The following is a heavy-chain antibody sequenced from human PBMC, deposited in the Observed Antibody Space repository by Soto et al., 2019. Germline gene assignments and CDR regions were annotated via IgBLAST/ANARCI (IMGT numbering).Heavy chain of an antibody. CDR1: GGTFSSYA. Sequence: QVQLVQSGAEVKKPGSSVKVSCKASGGTFSSYAISWVRQAPGQGLEWMGGIIPISGTANHAQKFQGGVTITAAESTSTAYMELSSLRSEDTAVYYCASVRIAAAGTGYYYYGMDVWGQGTTVTVSS. D-gene: IGHD6-13*01. CDR3: ASVRIAAAGTGYYYYGMDV. J-gene: IGHJ6*02. V-gene: IGHV1-69*12. CDR2: IIPISGTA.